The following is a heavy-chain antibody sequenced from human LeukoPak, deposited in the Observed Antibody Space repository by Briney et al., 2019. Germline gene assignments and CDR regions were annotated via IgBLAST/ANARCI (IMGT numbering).Heavy chain of an antibody. CDR1: GFTFSSYG. D-gene: IGHD2-15*01. V-gene: IGHV3-30*02. J-gene: IGHJ6*02. CDR3: AKGPYCSGGSCYPYYYGMDV. Sequence: GGSLRLSCAASGFTFSSYGMHWVRQAPGKGLEWVAFIRYDGSNKYYADSVKGRFTISRDNSKNTLYLQMNSLRAEDTAVYYCAKGPYCSGGSCYPYYYGMDVWGQGTTVTVSS. CDR2: IRYDGSNK.